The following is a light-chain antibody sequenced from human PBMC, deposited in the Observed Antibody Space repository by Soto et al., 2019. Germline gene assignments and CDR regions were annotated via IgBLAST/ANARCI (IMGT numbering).Light chain of an antibody. Sequence: QSVLTQPPSVSGAPGQRVTISCTGSSSNIGAGYAVHWYQQLPGTAPKLLIYANSNRPSGVPDRFFGSTSGTSASLAITGLQAEDEAAYYCQSSDTSVSGWVFGGGTKLTVL. V-gene: IGLV1-40*01. CDR2: ANS. J-gene: IGLJ3*02. CDR1: SSNIGAGYA. CDR3: QSSDTSVSGWV.